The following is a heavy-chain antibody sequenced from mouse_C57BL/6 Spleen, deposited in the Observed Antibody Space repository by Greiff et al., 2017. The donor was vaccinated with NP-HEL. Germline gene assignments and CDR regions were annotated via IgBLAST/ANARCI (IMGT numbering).Heavy chain of an antibody. CDR3: ARCFITTVDAMDY. V-gene: IGHV1-64*01. CDR2: IHPNSGST. J-gene: IGHJ4*01. D-gene: IGHD1-1*01. Sequence: QVQLQQPGAELVKPGASVKLSCKASGYTFTSYWMHWVKQRPGQGLEWIGMIHPNSGSTNYNEKFKSKATLTVDKSSSTAYMQLSSLTSEDSAVYYCARCFITTVDAMDYWGQGTSVTVSS. CDR1: GYTFTSYW.